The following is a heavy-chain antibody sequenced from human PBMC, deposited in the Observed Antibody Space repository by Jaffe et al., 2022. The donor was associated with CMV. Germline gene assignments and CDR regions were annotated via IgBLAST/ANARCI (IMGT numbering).Heavy chain of an antibody. CDR3: ARANSGLYDALDV. CDR1: GFSVSSDY. D-gene: IGHD6-19*01. J-gene: IGHJ3*01. V-gene: IGHV3-53*02. CDR2: IYGGHTA. Sequence: EVQLVETGGGLIQPGGSLRLSCSVSGFSVSSDYMNWVRQAPGKGLEWVSLIYGGHTASYADSVKGRFTVSRDNSKNTMYLQMNNLRVEDTAVYYCARANSGLYDALDVWGQGTMVAVSS.